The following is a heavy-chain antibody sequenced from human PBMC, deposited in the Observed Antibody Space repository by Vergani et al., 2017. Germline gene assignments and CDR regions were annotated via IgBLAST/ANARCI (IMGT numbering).Heavy chain of an antibody. D-gene: IGHD3-10*01. J-gene: IGHJ6*02. V-gene: IGHV3-21*01. CDR2: ISSSSSYI. Sequence: EVQLVESGGGLVKPGGSLRLSCAASGFTFSSYSMNWVRQAPGKGLEWVSSISSSSSYIYYADSVKGRFTISRDNAKNSLYLQMNSLRAEDTAVYYCARDLEVRENFYGMDVWGQGTTVTVSS. CDR1: GFTFSSYS. CDR3: ARDLEVRENFYGMDV.